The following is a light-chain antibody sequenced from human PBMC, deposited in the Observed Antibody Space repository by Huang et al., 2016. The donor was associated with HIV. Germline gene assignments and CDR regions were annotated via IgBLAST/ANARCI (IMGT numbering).Light chain of an antibody. Sequence: EIVLTQSPATLSLSPGERATLSCRASQSVSSYLAWYQQKPGQAPRLLIYDASNRSTGIPARFSGSGAGTDFTLTISSLEPEDFAVYYCQQRSNWPPKLTFGGGTKVEIK. CDR1: QSVSSY. V-gene: IGKV3-11*01. J-gene: IGKJ4*01. CDR3: QQRSNWPPKLT. CDR2: DAS.